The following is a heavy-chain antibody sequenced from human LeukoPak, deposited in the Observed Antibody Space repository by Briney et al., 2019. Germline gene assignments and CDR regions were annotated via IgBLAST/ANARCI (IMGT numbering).Heavy chain of an antibody. CDR1: GYSISSGYY. J-gene: IGHJ2*01. CDR3: ARDGYSYGYLYWYFDL. V-gene: IGHV4-38-2*02. Sequence: SETLSLTCAVPGYSISSGYYWGWIRQPPGKGLEWIGSIYHSGSTYYNPSLKSRVTISVDTSKNQFSLKLSSVTAADTAVYYCARDGYSYGYLYWYFDLWGRGTLVTVSS. D-gene: IGHD5-18*01. CDR2: IYHSGST.